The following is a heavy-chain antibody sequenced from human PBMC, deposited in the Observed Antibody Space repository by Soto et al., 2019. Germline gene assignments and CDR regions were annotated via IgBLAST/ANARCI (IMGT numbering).Heavy chain of an antibody. CDR1: GFTFSSYS. J-gene: IGHJ5*02. Sequence: PGGSLRLSCAASGFTFSSYSMNWVRQAPGKGLEWVSSISSSSSYIYYADSVKGRFTISRDNAKNSLYLQMNSLRAEDTAVYYCAGDPRDCGVKWFDPWGQGTLVTVSS. V-gene: IGHV3-21*01. D-gene: IGHD4-17*01. CDR3: AGDPRDCGVKWFDP. CDR2: ISSSSSYI.